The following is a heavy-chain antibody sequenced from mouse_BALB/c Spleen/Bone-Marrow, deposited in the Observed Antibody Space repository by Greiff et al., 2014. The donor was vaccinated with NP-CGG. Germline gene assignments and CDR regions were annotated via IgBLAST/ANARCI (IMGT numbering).Heavy chain of an antibody. V-gene: IGHV1-9*01. D-gene: IGHD2-3*01. CDR3: ARRGGWLGYFDV. Sequence: VQLVESGAELMKPGASVKISCKATGYTFSSYWIEWVKQRPGHGLEWIGEILPGSGSTNYNEKFKGKATFTADTSSNTAYMQLSRLTSEDSAVYYCARRGGWLGYFDVWGAGTTVTVSS. CDR1: GYTFSSYW. CDR2: ILPGSGST. J-gene: IGHJ1*01.